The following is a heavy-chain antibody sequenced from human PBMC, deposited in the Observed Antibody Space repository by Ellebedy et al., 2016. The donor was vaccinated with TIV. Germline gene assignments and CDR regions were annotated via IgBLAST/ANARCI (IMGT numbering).Heavy chain of an antibody. D-gene: IGHD3-22*01. CDR3: AKVGRRYYESSGDP. Sequence: GESLKISCVASGLTFSNYWISWVRQAPGKGLEWVANIKQDGSETYYVDSVRGRFTISRDNAKNSLFLQMNSLRVEDTAVYYCAKVGRRYYESSGDPWGQGSLVTVSS. V-gene: IGHV3-7*03. CDR2: IKQDGSET. CDR1: GLTFSNYW. J-gene: IGHJ5*02.